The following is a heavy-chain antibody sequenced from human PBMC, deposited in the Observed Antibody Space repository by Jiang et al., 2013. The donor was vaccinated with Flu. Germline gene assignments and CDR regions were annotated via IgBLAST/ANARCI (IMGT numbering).Heavy chain of an antibody. CDR3: ARQGSANGYEVAGGY. J-gene: IGHJ4*02. Sequence: GLVKPSETLSLNCTVSGGSISSSGHYWGWIRQAPGKGLEWIGSVYYGGSTYYRPSLKSRVTISIDTSKNQFSLKLSSVTAADTAFYYCARQGSANGYEVAGGYWGQGALVTVSS. V-gene: IGHV4-39*07. CDR2: VYYGGST. D-gene: IGHD5-12*01. CDR1: GGSISSSGHY.